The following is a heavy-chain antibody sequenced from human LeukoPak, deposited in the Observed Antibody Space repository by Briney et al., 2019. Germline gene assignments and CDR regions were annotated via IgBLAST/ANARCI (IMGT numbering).Heavy chain of an antibody. CDR3: ARRQEGPYYDFWSGYYWFDP. Sequence: SETLSLTCTVSGGSISSYYWSWIRQPPGKGLEWLGYIYYSGSTNYNPSLKSRVTISVDTSKNQFSLKLSSVTAADTAVYYCARRQEGPYYDFWSGYYWFDPWGQGTLVTVSS. D-gene: IGHD3-3*01. CDR1: GGSISSYY. V-gene: IGHV4-59*01. J-gene: IGHJ5*02. CDR2: IYYSGST.